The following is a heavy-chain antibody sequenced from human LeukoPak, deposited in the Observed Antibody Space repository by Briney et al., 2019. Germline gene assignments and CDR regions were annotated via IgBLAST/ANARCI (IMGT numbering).Heavy chain of an antibody. CDR2: IKGTGLTT. CDR1: GFTFSDYY. Sequence: GGSLRLSCAASGFTFSDYYMSWIRQAPGKGLEWVSTIKGTGLTTYYADSVKGRFTISRDNAKNTLYLQMNSLRAEDTAVYYCARVGSSSPIDYWGQGTLVTVSS. CDR3: ARVGSSSPIDY. J-gene: IGHJ4*02. D-gene: IGHD6-13*01. V-gene: IGHV3-11*04.